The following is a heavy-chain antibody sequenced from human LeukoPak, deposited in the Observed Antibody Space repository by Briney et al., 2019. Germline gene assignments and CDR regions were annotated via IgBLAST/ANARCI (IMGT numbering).Heavy chain of an antibody. CDR3: ASLTTADAFDI. CDR2: IYDSGST. J-gene: IGHJ3*02. CDR1: GGSISSSSYY. V-gene: IGHV4-61*05. D-gene: IGHD3-22*01. Sequence: PSETLSLTCTVSGGSISSSSYYWGWIRQPPGKGLEWIGYIYDSGSTNYNPSLKSRVTISVDTSKNQFSLKMSSMTAADTAVYYCASLTTADAFDIWGQGTMVTVSS.